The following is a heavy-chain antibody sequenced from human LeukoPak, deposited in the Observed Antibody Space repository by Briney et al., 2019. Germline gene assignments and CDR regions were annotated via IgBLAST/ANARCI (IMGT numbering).Heavy chain of an antibody. CDR2: IYDSGST. CDR3: ARGGVTVTVVAI. Sequence: PSETLSLTCTVSGGSIRSSYYYWGWIRQPPGKGLEWIGSIYDSGSTYYNPSLKSRVTMSIDTSKNQFSLNLRSVTAADSAVYYCARGGVTVTVVAIWGQGTLVTVSS. D-gene: IGHD3-22*01. CDR1: GGSIRSSYYY. J-gene: IGHJ4*02. V-gene: IGHV4-39*07.